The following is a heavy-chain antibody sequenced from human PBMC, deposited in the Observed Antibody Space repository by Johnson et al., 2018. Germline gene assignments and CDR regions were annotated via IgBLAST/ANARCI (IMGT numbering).Heavy chain of an antibody. V-gene: IGHV3-11*04. D-gene: IGHD3-3*01. Sequence: QVQLVESGGGLVKXGGSLRLSCAASGFTFIDYYMTWIRQAPGKGLEWVSYISGSGNTIYYADSVKGRCTIDRDNAKNSLSLKRKSLRAGDTAAYFCARVGDDFWSGYPGGYYYYYMDVWGNGTTVTVSS. J-gene: IGHJ6*03. CDR2: ISGSGNTI. CDR3: ARVGDDFWSGYPGGYYYYYMDV. CDR1: GFTFIDYY.